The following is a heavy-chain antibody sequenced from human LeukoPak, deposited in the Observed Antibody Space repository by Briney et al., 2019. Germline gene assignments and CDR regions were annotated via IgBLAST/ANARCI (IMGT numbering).Heavy chain of an antibody. CDR2: IHHDGRI. CDR3: ARSHDHLWGNYPDY. V-gene: IGHV4/OR15-8*01. J-gene: IGHJ4*02. Sequence: SETLSLTCDVSGGSIDSTNRWNWVRQPPGKGLAWIGEIHHDGRINYNPSLKSRVTLSVDKSKNQFSLRLNSVTAADTAMYYCARSHDHLWGNYPDYWGQGTLVTVSS. D-gene: IGHD3-16*02. CDR1: GGSIDSTNR.